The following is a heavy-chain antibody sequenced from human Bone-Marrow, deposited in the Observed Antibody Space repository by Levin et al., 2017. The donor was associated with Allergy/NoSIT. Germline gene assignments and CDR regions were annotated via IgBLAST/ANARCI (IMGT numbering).Heavy chain of an antibody. Sequence: SCAASGFSFNDHSMNWVRQAPGKGLEWVGRTRNKANIYTTEYAASVKSRFTISRDDSRSSLFLQMNSLQTEDTAVYYCAREGDSSAYYIDFDYWGQGTLVTVSS. V-gene: IGHV3-72*01. CDR3: AREGDSSAYYIDFDY. CDR2: TRNKANIYTT. CDR1: GFSFNDHS. D-gene: IGHD6-19*01. J-gene: IGHJ4*02.